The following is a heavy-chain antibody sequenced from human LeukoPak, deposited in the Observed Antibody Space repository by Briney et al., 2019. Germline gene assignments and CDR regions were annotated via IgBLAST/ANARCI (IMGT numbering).Heavy chain of an antibody. D-gene: IGHD1-14*01. Sequence: PSVKAPSKASGGTFSTYATSWLRQAPGQGLEWMGGIIPIFGTANYAEKFQGRVTITADESTSTAYMELSSLRSEDTAVYYCARTPNQKTYYYFDYWGQGTLVTVSS. J-gene: IGHJ4*02. V-gene: IGHV1-69*01. CDR3: ARTPNQKTYYYFDY. CDR1: GGTFSTYA. CDR2: IIPIFGTA.